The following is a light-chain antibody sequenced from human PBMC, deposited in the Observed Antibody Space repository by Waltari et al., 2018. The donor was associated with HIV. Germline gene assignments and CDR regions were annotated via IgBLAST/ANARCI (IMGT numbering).Light chain of an antibody. CDR2: VNSDGSH. CDR3: QTWGSGIHVV. Sequence: QLALTQSPSASASVGASVNLTCTLSSGHSTSDIAWHQQQPEKGPRYLMKVNSDGSHKKEDGVPDRFSGSSSGAERYLTISSLQSEDEGDYYCQTWGSGIHVVFGGGTKVTVL. V-gene: IGLV4-69*01. J-gene: IGLJ2*01. CDR1: SGHSTSD.